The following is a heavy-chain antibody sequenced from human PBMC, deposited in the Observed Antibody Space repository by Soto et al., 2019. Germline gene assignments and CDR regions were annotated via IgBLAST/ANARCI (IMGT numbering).Heavy chain of an antibody. CDR3: ASRVVPAARIDP. J-gene: IGHJ5*02. CDR2: IYYSGST. Sequence: TSETLSLTCTVSGGSISSSSYYRGWIRQPPGKGLEWIGSIYYSGSTYYNPSLKSRVTISVDTSKNQFSLKLSSVTAADTAVYYCASRVVPAARIDPWGQGTLVTVSS. V-gene: IGHV4-39*01. CDR1: GGSISSSSYY. D-gene: IGHD2-2*01.